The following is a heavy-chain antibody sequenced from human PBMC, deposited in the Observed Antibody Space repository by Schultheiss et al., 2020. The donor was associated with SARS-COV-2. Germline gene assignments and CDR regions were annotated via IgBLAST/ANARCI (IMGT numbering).Heavy chain of an antibody. V-gene: IGHV3-30-3*01. CDR1: GFTFSSYA. Sequence: GGSLRLSCAASGFTFSSYAMHWVRQAPGKGLEWVAVMSYDGSNKYYAVSVKGRFSISRDNSKNTLYLQMNSLRAEDTAVYYCARDGEPYCGGGSCYLPSYFDYWGQGTLVTVSS. J-gene: IGHJ4*02. D-gene: IGHD2-15*01. CDR2: MSYDGSNK. CDR3: ARDGEPYCGGGSCYLPSYFDY.